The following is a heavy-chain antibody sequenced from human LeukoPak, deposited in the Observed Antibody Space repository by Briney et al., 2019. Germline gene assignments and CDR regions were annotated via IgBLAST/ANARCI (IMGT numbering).Heavy chain of an antibody. D-gene: IGHD3-22*01. CDR3: AREVYYYDSSGSDY. CDR1: GFTFSSYI. V-gene: IGHV3-21*01. Sequence: GGSLRLSCAASGFTFSSYIMNWVRQAPGKGLEWVSSISSSSSYIYYADSVKGRFTISRDNAKNSLYLQMNSLRAEDTAVYYCAREVYYYDSSGSDYWGQGTLVTVSS. J-gene: IGHJ4*02. CDR2: ISSSSSYI.